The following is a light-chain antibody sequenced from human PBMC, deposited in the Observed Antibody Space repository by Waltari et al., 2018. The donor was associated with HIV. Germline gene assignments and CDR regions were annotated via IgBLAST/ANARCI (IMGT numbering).Light chain of an antibody. CDR2: AAS. Sequence: DILLTQTPGTLSLSPGQRATLSCWASQIIRDNFLPWYQQRPGQAPRLLMFAASSRATGIPDRFTGSGSGTEFSLTIAILEPEDYAVYYCQPYATSPTFGNGTKVEV. CDR1: QIIRDNF. CDR3: QPYATSPT. J-gene: IGKJ1*01. V-gene: IGKV3-20*01.